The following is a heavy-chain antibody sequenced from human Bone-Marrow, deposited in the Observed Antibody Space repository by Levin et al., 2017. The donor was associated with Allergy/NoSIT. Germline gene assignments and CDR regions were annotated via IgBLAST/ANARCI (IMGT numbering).Heavy chain of an antibody. Sequence: SETLSLTCTVSGGSISNDYWSWIRQPPGKGLEWIGYVYYGGSTTYNPSLKSRVTISADTSKNQFSLKLSSVTAADTAVYYCAGQKYYGSGSYYPLDYWGQGTLVTVSS. CDR2: VYYGGST. V-gene: IGHV4-59*01. CDR3: AGQKYYGSGSYYPLDY. CDR1: GGSISNDY. D-gene: IGHD3-10*01. J-gene: IGHJ4*02.